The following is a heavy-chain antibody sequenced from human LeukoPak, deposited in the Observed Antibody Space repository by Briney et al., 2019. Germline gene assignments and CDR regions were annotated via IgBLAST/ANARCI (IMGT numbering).Heavy chain of an antibody. D-gene: IGHD3-9*01. V-gene: IGHV3-23*01. J-gene: IGHJ4*02. CDR1: GFTFSNYA. Sequence: GGSLRLSCAASGFTFSNYAMSWVRQAPGKGLEWVSAITGSGTNTYYADSVKGRFTISRDNSKNTVSLQMNSLRHEDTAIYYCVIWGDYDVLTGYYVPDYWGQGTLVTVSS. CDR2: ITGSGTNT. CDR3: VIWGDYDVLTGYYVPDY.